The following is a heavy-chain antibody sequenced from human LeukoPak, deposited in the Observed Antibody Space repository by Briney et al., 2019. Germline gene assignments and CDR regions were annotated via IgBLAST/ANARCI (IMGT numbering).Heavy chain of an antibody. D-gene: IGHD2-15*01. CDR2: IYSGDTT. J-gene: IGHJ4*02. Sequence: GGSLRLSCAASGFTVSSNYMSWVRQAPGKGLEWVSIIYSGDTTYYADSVKGRFTISRDSSKNTLYLQMNSLRAEDTAIYYCARDCSGGRCQHYFDYSGQGTLVTVSS. CDR3: ARDCSGGRCQHYFDY. V-gene: IGHV3-66*01. CDR1: GFTVSSNY.